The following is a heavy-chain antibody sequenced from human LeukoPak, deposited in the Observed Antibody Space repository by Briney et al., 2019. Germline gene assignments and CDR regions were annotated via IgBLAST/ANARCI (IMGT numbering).Heavy chain of an antibody. Sequence: SVKVSCKASGGTFSSYAISWVRQAPGQGLEWMGGIIPIFSTANYAQKFQGRVTITADESTSTAYMELSSLRSEDTAVYYCASSSTSSLLYYGMDVWGQGTTVTVSS. V-gene: IGHV1-69*01. CDR3: ASSSTSSLLYYGMDV. D-gene: IGHD2-2*01. CDR1: GGTFSSYA. J-gene: IGHJ6*02. CDR2: IIPIFSTA.